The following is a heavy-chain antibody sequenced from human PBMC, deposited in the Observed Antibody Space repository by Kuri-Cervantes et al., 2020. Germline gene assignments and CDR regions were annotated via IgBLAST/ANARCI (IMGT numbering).Heavy chain of an antibody. Sequence: LSLTCAASGFTFSSYAMHWVRQAPGKGLEWVANIEQYGSEKYYMDSVKGRFTISRDNAKNSLYLQMNSLKAEDTALYYCARMFPTAFCGGDCYFDFWGQGTLVTVSS. CDR1: GFTFSSYA. D-gene: IGHD2-21*02. J-gene: IGHJ4*02. CDR3: ARMFPTAFCGGDCYFDF. CDR2: IEQYGSEK. V-gene: IGHV3-7*01.